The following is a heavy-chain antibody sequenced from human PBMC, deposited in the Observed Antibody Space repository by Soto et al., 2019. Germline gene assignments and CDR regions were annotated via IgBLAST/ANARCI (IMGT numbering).Heavy chain of an antibody. Sequence: QVQLVQSGAEVKKPGSSVKVSCKTSGGTFSSYAINWVRQAPGQGLEWMGGVIPIFGIASYAQKFQGRVTITADKSTRTAYMDLSSLTSDDTAVYYCAHHTMFRGVAINDYYYGMDVWGQGTTVTVSS. CDR2: VIPIFGIA. J-gene: IGHJ6*02. V-gene: IGHV1-69*17. CDR3: AHHTMFRGVAINDYYYGMDV. CDR1: GGTFSSYA. D-gene: IGHD3-10*01.